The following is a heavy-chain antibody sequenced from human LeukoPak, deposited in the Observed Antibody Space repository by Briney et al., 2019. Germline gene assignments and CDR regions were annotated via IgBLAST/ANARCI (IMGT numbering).Heavy chain of an antibody. V-gene: IGHV4-38-2*01. CDR1: GYSISSGYY. J-gene: IGHJ6*03. CDR3: ARQGGSSSPYYYYYMDV. D-gene: IGHD6-13*01. Sequence: SETLSLTCAVSGYSISSGYYWGWFRQPPGKGLEWIGCIFQSGNTYYSPSLKSRVSISVDTSNNHFSLKLTSVTAADSAVYYCARQGGSSSPYYYYYMDVWGKGTTVTVSS. CDR2: IFQSGNT.